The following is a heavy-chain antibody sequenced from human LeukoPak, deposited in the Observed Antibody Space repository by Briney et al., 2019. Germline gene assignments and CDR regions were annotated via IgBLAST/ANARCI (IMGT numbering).Heavy chain of an antibody. Sequence: GASLKISFKGSGYSFTSYWVGWVRQMPGKGLEWMGIIYPGDSDTRYSPSFQGQVTISADKSISTAYLQWSSLKASDTAMYYCARQKRYNWNYFDYWGQGTLVTVSS. CDR3: ARQKRYNWNYFDY. D-gene: IGHD1-20*01. V-gene: IGHV5-51*01. CDR1: GYSFTSYW. J-gene: IGHJ4*02. CDR2: IYPGDSDT.